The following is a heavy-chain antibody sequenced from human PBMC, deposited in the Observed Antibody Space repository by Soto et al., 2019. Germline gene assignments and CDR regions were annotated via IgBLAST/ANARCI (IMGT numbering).Heavy chain of an antibody. D-gene: IGHD6-19*01. CDR1: GFTFSSYS. Sequence: GGSLRLSCAASGFTFSSYSMNWVRQAPGKGLEWVSSISSSSSYIYYADSVKGRFTISRDNAKNSLYLQMNSLRAEDTAVYYCARNIAVAGTRYFQHWGQGTLVTVSS. J-gene: IGHJ1*01. CDR3: ARNIAVAGTRYFQH. CDR2: ISSSSSYI. V-gene: IGHV3-21*01.